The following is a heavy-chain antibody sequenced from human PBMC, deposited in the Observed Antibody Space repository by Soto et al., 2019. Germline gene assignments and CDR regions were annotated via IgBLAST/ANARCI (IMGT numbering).Heavy chain of an antibody. Sequence: SGPLSLTCTDSGASFTSDGYYWTWKGQHPGKELEWLGDIHYSGVASYSSSYNPSLKSLIAISVYTSKRLFSLKLTSVSDGDTALYYCARGPTYYQGSIGYQPFQPWGQGTLVTVSS. J-gene: IGHJ5*02. D-gene: IGHD3-22*01. CDR2: IHYSGVASYSS. V-gene: IGHV4-31*01. CDR1: GASFTSDGYY. CDR3: ARGPTYYQGSIGYQPFQP.